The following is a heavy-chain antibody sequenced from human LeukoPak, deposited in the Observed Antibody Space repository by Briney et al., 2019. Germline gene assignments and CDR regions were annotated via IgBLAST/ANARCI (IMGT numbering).Heavy chain of an antibody. Sequence: SETLSLTCTVSGGSISSYYWSWIRQPPGKGLEWIGYIYYSGSTNYNPSLESRVTISVDTSKNQFSLKLSSVTAADTAAYYCARRGGSGWYRVDPWGQGTLVTVSS. CDR1: GGSISSYY. V-gene: IGHV4-59*08. D-gene: IGHD6-19*01. CDR2: IYYSGST. J-gene: IGHJ5*02. CDR3: ARRGGSGWYRVDP.